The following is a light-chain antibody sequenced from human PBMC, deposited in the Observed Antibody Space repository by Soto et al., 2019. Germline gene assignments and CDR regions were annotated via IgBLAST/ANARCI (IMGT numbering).Light chain of an antibody. J-gene: IGLJ3*02. CDR2: MNN. CDR1: KSNIGSSI. Sequence: QSVLTQPPSLXXXPGQTVTISCFGGKSNIGSSIVHWYQQFPGTAPKHIIYMNNQRPSGVPDRFSASKSGTSASLVISGLRSEDEADYYCVAWDDDLRARVFGGGTKLTVL. CDR3: VAWDDDLRARV. V-gene: IGLV1-47*01.